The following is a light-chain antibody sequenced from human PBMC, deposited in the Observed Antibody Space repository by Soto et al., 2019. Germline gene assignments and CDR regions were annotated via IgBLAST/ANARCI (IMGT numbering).Light chain of an antibody. CDR2: EVS. CDR3: SSSTRSSNWV. CDR1: SSDVGGYNY. Sequence: STLTQTASVSGSAGQSITISCTGTSSDVGGYNYVSWYQQHPGKAPKLMIYEVSNRLSGVSNRFSGSKSGNTASLTISGLQAEEEADYYCSSSTRSSNWVFGGGTKVTXL. J-gene: IGLJ3*02. V-gene: IGLV2-14*01.